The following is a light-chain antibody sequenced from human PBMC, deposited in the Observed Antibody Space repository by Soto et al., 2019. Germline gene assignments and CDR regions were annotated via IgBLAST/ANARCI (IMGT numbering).Light chain of an antibody. J-gene: IGLJ2*01. CDR3: QTWDTGIRV. CDR2: LNSDGSH. Sequence: QSVLPQSPSASASLGASVKLTCTLSSGHSNYVIAWHQQQPEKGPRYLMKLNSDGSHSKGDGIPDRFSGSSSGAERYLTISSLQSEDEADYYCQTWDTGIRVFGGGTKSPS. V-gene: IGLV4-69*01. CDR1: SGHSNYV.